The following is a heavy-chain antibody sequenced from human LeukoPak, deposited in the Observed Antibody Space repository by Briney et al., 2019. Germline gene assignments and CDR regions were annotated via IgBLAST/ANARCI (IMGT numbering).Heavy chain of an antibody. V-gene: IGHV3-48*01. CDR3: AKESRGGYSYGHGAFDI. D-gene: IGHD5-18*01. CDR2: ISSSSSTI. Sequence: GGSLRLSCAASGFTFSSYSMNWVRQAPGKGLEWVSYISSSSSTIYYADSVKGRFTISRDNSKNTLYLQMNSLRAEDTAVYYCAKESRGGYSYGHGAFDIWGQGTMVTVSS. J-gene: IGHJ3*02. CDR1: GFTFSSYS.